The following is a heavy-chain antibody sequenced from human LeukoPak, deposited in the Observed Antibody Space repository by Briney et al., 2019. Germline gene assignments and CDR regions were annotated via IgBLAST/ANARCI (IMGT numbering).Heavy chain of an antibody. D-gene: IGHD6-6*01. CDR2: IYYSGST. J-gene: IGHJ4*02. V-gene: IGHV4-59*01. CDR1: GGSISSYY. CDR3: ARSDSSSLPSDY. Sequence: PSETLSLTCTVSGGSISSYYWSWIRQPPGKGVEWIGYIYYSGSTNYNPSLKSRVTISVDTSKNQFSLKLTSVTAADTAMYYCARSDSSSLPSDYWGQGTLVTVSS.